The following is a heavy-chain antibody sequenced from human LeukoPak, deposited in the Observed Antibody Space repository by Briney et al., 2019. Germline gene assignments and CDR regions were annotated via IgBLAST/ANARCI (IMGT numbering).Heavy chain of an antibody. Sequence: SETLSLTCTVSGGSISSSPYYWGWIRQPPGKGLEWIGSIYYSGSTYYNPSLKSRVTLSVDTSRNQFSLKLSSVTAADTAVYYCARRGGSSWFFDYWGQGTLVTVSS. J-gene: IGHJ4*02. CDR3: ARRGGSSWFFDY. CDR1: GGSISSSPYY. V-gene: IGHV4-39*01. D-gene: IGHD6-13*01. CDR2: IYYSGST.